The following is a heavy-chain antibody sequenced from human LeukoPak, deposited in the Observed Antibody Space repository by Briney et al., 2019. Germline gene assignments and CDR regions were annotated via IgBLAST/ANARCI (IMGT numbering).Heavy chain of an antibody. CDR3: ARAHGYDIGGY. D-gene: IGHD3-3*01. Sequence: GGSLRLSCAASGFTFSIYSMTWVRQAPGKGLEWVSYISSSGSTIYYADSVKGRFTISRDNAKNSLYLQMNSLRAEDTAVYYCARAHGYDIGGYWGQGTLVTVSS. CDR1: GFTFSIYS. CDR2: ISSSGSTI. V-gene: IGHV3-48*04. J-gene: IGHJ4*02.